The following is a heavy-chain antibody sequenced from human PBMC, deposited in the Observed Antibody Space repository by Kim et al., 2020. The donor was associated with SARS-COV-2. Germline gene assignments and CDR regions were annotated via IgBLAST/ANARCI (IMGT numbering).Heavy chain of an antibody. D-gene: IGHD2-15*01. CDR1: GFTFSSYA. CDR2: ISGSGGST. Sequence: GGSLRLSCAASGFTFSSYAMSWVRQAPGKGLEWVSVISGSGGSTYYADSVKGRFTISRDNSKNTLYLQMNSLRADDTAVYYCAKGLGYCSGGSCWAPFDIWGQGTMVTVSS. J-gene: IGHJ3*02. CDR3: AKGLGYCSGGSCWAPFDI. V-gene: IGHV3-23*01.